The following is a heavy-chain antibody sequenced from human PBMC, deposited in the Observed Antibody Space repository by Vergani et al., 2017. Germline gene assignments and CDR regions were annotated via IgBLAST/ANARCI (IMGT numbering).Heavy chain of an antibody. D-gene: IGHD3-22*01. Sequence: EVHLLESGGGQVEAGGSLRLSCAASGFTFSSYSMNWVRQAPGKGLEWVSSISSSSSYIYYADSVKGRFTISRDNSKNTLYLQMNSLRAEDTAVYYCARELEYYDSSGYQYFFDYWGQGTLVTVCS. V-gene: IGHV3-21*01. CDR3: ARELEYYDSSGYQYFFDY. J-gene: IGHJ4*02. CDR1: GFTFSSYS. CDR2: ISSSSSYI.